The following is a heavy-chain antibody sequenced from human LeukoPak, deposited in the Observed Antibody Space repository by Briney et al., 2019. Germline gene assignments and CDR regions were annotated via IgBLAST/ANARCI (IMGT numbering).Heavy chain of an antibody. Sequence: GGSLRLSCAASGFTFSDYYMNWVRQAPGKELQWVSGISGSGGSTYYADSVKGRFTISRDNSKNTLYLQMNSLRAEDTAVYYCAKGSKSNYYQYYGMDVWGQGTTITVSS. CDR3: AKGSKSNYYQYYGMDV. V-gene: IGHV3-23*01. CDR2: ISGSGGST. CDR1: GFTFSDYY. J-gene: IGHJ6*02.